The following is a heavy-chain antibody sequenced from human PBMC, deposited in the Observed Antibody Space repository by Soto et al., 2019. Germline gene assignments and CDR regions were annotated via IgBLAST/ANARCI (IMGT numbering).Heavy chain of an antibody. CDR2: TSTHNGKT. V-gene: IGHV1-18*01. CDR1: GYPFVNYG. Sequence: QVQLVQYETEVKKSGASVKVACKASGYPFVNYGITWVRQAPGQGLEWMGWTSTHNGKTNYAQKLQDRMTLTTDASTNTAYMELRKLRPNDTAVYYCARDLNFVVTGPGFWGQGYLVIVSS. CDR3: ARDLNFVVTGPGF. J-gene: IGHJ4*02. D-gene: IGHD3-9*01.